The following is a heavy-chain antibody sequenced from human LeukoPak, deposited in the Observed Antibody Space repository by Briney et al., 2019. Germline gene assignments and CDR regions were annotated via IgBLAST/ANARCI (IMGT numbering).Heavy chain of an antibody. CDR1: GFTFSSYA. CDR2: ISGSGGST. CDR3: ARARDYDFWSGYPNYYYYGMDV. V-gene: IGHV3-23*01. Sequence: GGSLRLSCAASGFTFSSYAMHWVRQAPGKGLEWVSGISGSGGSTYYADSVKGRFTISRDNSKNTLYLQMNSLRAEDTAVYYCARARDYDFWSGYPNYYYYGMDVWGQGTTVTVSS. J-gene: IGHJ6*02. D-gene: IGHD3-3*01.